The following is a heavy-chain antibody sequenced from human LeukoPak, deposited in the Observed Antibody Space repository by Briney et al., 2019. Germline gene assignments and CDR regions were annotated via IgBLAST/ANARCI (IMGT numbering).Heavy chain of an antibody. J-gene: IGHJ3*02. D-gene: IGHD1-26*01. Sequence: SQTLSLTCTVSGGSISSGGYYWSWIRQHPGKGLEWIGYIYYSGSTYYNPSLKSRVTISVDTSKNQYSLKLSSVTAADTAVYYCARVKRGATQAFDIWGQGTMVTVSS. CDR3: ARVKRGATQAFDI. CDR2: IYYSGST. V-gene: IGHV4-31*03. CDR1: GGSISSGGYY.